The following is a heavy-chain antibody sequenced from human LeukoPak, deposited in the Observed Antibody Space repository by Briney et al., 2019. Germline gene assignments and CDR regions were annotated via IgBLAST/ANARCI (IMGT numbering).Heavy chain of an antibody. CDR3: ARPSLDGGNIDY. D-gene: IGHD4-23*01. Sequence: SETLSLTCTVSGGSISSSSYYWGWIRQPPGKGLEWIGSIYYSGSTYYNPSLKSRVTISVDTSKNQFSLKLSSVTAADTAVYYCARPSLDGGNIDYWGQGTLVTVSS. CDR2: IYYSGST. V-gene: IGHV4-39*01. J-gene: IGHJ4*02. CDR1: GGSISSSSYY.